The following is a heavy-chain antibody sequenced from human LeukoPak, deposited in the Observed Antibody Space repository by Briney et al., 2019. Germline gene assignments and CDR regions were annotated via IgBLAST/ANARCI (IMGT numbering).Heavy chain of an antibody. V-gene: IGHV4-61*02. J-gene: IGHJ4*02. CDR3: ARDPLDKNYFDY. CDR1: GGSISSSSYY. Sequence: PSETLSLTCTVSGGSISSSSYYWGWIRQPAGKGLEWIGRIYTSGSTNYNPSLKSRVTISVDTSKNQFSLKLSSVTAADTAVYYCARDPLDKNYFDYWGQGTLVTVSS. D-gene: IGHD3-9*01. CDR2: IYTSGST.